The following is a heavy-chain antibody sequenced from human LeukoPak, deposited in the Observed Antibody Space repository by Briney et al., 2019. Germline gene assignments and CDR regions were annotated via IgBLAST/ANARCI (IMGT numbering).Heavy chain of an antibody. CDR2: INPNSGGT. D-gene: IGHD1-26*01. CDR1: GYTFTGYY. Sequence: ASVKVSCKASGYTFTGYYMHWVRQAPGLGLEWMGRINPNSGGTNYAQKFQGRVTMTRDTSISTAYMELSRLRSDDTAVYYCARGEIVGATKLKIMPDYWGQGTLVTVSS. J-gene: IGHJ4*02. CDR3: ARGEIVGATKLKIMPDY. V-gene: IGHV1-2*06.